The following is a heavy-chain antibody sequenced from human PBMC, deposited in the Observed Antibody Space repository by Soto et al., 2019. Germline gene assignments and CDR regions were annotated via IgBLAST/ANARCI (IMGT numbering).Heavy chain of an antibody. CDR3: ARLKGGSSSSQAYYYYYYMDV. D-gene: IGHD6-6*01. V-gene: IGHV4-59*08. Sequence: SETLSLTCTVSGGSISSYYWSWIRQPPGKGLEWIGYIYYSGSTNYNPSLKSRVTISVDTSKNQFSLKLSSVTAADTAVYYCARLKGGSSSSQAYYYYYYMDVWGKGTTVTVSS. CDR1: GGSISSYY. CDR2: IYYSGST. J-gene: IGHJ6*03.